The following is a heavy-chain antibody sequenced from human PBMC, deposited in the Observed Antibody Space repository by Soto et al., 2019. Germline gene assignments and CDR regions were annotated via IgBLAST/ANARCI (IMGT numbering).Heavy chain of an antibody. CDR3: AAGHRSEWSMTQEYSQQ. CDR2: VVVGSGDT. Sequence: SVKVSCKASGFTFSSSTVQWVRQARGQRLEWIGWVVVGSGDTNYAQKFQERVTISRDLSKSTAYMELSSLRSEDSAVYFCAAGHRSEWSMTQEYSQQWGQGTLVTVSS. CDR1: GFTFSSST. V-gene: IGHV1-58*01. D-gene: IGHD3-3*01. J-gene: IGHJ1*01.